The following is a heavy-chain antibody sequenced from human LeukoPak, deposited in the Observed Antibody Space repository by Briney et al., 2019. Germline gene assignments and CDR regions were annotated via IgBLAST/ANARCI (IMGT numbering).Heavy chain of an antibody. D-gene: IGHD4-17*01. CDR2: ISSSSSYI. CDR1: GFTFSSYS. J-gene: IGHJ4*02. V-gene: IGHV3-21*01. CDR3: ARDQNYGDYDMSVMAY. Sequence: GGSLRLSCAASGFTFSSYSMNWVRQAPGKGLEWVSSISSSSSYIYYADSVKGRFTISRDNAKNSLYLQMNSLRAEDTAVYYCARDQNYGDYDMSVMAYWGQGTLVTVSS.